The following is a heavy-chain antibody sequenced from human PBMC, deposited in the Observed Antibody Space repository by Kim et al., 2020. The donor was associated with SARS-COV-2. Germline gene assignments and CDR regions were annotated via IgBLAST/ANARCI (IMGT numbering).Heavy chain of an antibody. J-gene: IGHJ4*02. Sequence: YADSVKGRFTISRDNAKNTLYLQMNSLRAEDTAVYYCARGGTIPTRHFDFWGRGTLLTVSS. V-gene: IGHV3-74*01. CDR3: ARGGTIPTRHFDF. D-gene: IGHD6-6*01.